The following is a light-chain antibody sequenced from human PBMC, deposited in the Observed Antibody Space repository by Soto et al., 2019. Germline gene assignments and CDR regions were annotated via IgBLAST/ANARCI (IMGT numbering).Light chain of an antibody. CDR1: QTVRGN. V-gene: IGKV3-15*01. J-gene: IGKJ4*02. CDR2: GAS. Sequence: EMVMTQSPASLSVSPGERATLSCRASQTVRGNVAGYQQKPGQAPRLLIYGASSRATSFPARFSGSGSGTEFPLTISSLEAEYFAVYWCRQYRDWPLRFGGGTKVEIK. CDR3: RQYRDWPLR.